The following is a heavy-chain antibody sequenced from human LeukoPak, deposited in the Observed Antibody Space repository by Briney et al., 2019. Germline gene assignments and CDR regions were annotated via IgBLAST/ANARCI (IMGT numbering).Heavy chain of an antibody. Sequence: GGSLRLSCAASGFTFDDYAMHWVRQAPGKGLEWVSGISWNSGSIGYADSVKGRFTISRDNAKNSLYLQMNSLRAEDMALYYCAKGYCSSTSCHTFDYWGQGTLVTVSS. CDR2: ISWNSGSI. V-gene: IGHV3-9*03. CDR1: GFTFDDYA. CDR3: AKGYCSSTSCHTFDY. J-gene: IGHJ4*02. D-gene: IGHD2-2*01.